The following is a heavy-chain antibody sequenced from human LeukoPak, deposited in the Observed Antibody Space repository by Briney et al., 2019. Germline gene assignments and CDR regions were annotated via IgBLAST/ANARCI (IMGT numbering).Heavy chain of an antibody. CDR1: GFTFSSYW. J-gene: IGHJ4*02. CDR3: ARSGGSSSLGY. V-gene: IGHV3-74*01. Sequence: GGALRLSCAASGFTFSSYWMHWVRQAPGKGLVWVSHINTDGSSTTYADSVKGRLTISRDNAKNTLYLQMNSLRAEDTAVYYCARSGGSSSLGYWGQGTLVTVSS. D-gene: IGHD6-6*01. CDR2: INTDGSST.